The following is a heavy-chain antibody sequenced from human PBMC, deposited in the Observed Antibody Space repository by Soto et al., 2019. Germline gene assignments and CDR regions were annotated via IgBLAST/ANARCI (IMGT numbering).Heavy chain of an antibody. D-gene: IGHD3-10*01. Sequence: QVQLVQSGAEVTKPGSSVTVSCTASGDTFSRFTLSWVRQAPGQGLEWMGRIIPMLGMSNSALKFQGRVPXTXDXPTNKVYMHLNSLRSDDTAVYYCATSYGSGSAHFDSWGQGTLVTVSS. CDR3: ATSYGSGSAHFDS. CDR1: GDTFSRFT. V-gene: IGHV1-69*02. CDR2: IIPMLGMS. J-gene: IGHJ4*02.